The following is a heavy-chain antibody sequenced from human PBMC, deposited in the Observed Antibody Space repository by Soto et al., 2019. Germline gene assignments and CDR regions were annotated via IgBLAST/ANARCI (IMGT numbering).Heavy chain of an antibody. CDR2: IYQSGST. J-gene: IGHJ5*01. D-gene: IGHD3-10*01. Sequence: QVQLQESGPGLVKPSGTLSLTCAVSGGSMSSSNWWSWVRQPPGKGLEWIGEIYQSGSTNYDSSLKSRVTLAVDKSKNPFSLKLNSVTAADTAVYYCARYYVSGSYFDSWGQGTLVTVSS. CDR3: ARYYVSGSYFDS. V-gene: IGHV4-4*02. CDR1: GGSMSSSNW.